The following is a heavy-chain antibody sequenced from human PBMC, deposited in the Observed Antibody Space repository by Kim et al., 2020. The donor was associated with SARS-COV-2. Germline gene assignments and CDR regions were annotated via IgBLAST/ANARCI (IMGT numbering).Heavy chain of an antibody. J-gene: IGHJ5*02. CDR1: GFTFSDYY. CDR2: ISSSSSYT. V-gene: IGHV3-11*05. Sequence: GGSLRLSCAASGFTFSDYYMSWIRQAPGKGLEWVSYISSSSSYTNYADSVKGRFTISRDNAKNSLYLQMNSLRAEDTAVYYCARDFAGFWSGYYSWFDPWGQGTLVTVSS. CDR3: ARDFAGFWSGYYSWFDP. D-gene: IGHD3-3*01.